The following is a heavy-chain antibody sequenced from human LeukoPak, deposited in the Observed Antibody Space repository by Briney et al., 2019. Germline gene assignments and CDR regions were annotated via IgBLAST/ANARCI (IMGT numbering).Heavy chain of an antibody. CDR2: INPSGGST. J-gene: IGHJ1*01. D-gene: IGHD2-2*01. CDR3: ARHSFAIPPPGYFQH. Sequence: ASVKVSCKASGYTFTSYYMHWVRQAPGQGLEWMGIINPSGGSTSYAQKFQGRVTMTRDTSTSTVYMELSSLRSEDTAVYYCARHSFAIPPPGYFQHWGQGTLVTVSS. CDR1: GYTFTSYY. V-gene: IGHV1-46*01.